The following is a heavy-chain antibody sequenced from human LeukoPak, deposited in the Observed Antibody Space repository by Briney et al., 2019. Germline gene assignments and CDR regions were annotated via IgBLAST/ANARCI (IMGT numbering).Heavy chain of an antibody. CDR3: VRDWDHFDFDS. J-gene: IGHJ5*01. D-gene: IGHD1-14*01. CDR2: IKGDGSHT. Sequence: PGGSLRLSCAASGFTFSNYWMHWVRQAPGKGLVWVPRIKGDGSHTVYADSVKGRFTISRDNAKNTLYLQMKSLRDEDTAVYYCVRDWDHFDFDSWGQGTLVTVSS. V-gene: IGHV3-74*01. CDR1: GFTFSNYW.